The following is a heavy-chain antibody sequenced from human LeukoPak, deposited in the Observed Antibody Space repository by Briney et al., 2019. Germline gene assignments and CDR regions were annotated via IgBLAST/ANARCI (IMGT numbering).Heavy chain of an antibody. V-gene: IGHV4-4*07. CDR2: IYTGGST. CDR1: VGSISTYY. D-gene: IGHD2-2*01. Sequence: HSETLSLTCAVSVGSISTYYWNWIRQPAGKALEWIGRIYTGGSTTYNPSLTSRVSMSVYTSKTKFSLTLSSVTAADTGVYYCAKSLVSCSSTSCYFFDNWIDAWGQGTLVTVSS. CDR3: AKSLVSCSSTSCYFFDNWIDA. J-gene: IGHJ5*02.